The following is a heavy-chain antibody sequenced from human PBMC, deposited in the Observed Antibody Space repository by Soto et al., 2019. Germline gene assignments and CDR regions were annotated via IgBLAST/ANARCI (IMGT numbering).Heavy chain of an antibody. CDR1: GFTFSYAW. CDR3: TTDRTVAGDYFDY. V-gene: IGHV3-15*07. J-gene: IGHJ4*02. Sequence: EVQLVESGGGLVKPGGSLRLSCAASGFTFSYAWMNWVRQAPGKGLEWVGRIKSKTDGGTTDYAAPVKGRFTISRDDSKNTLYLQMNSLKTEDTAVYYCTTDRTVAGDYFDYWGQGTLVTVSS. D-gene: IGHD6-19*01. CDR2: IKSKTDGGTT.